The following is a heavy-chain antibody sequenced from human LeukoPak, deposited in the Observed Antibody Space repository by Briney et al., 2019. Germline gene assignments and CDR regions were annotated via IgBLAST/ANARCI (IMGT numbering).Heavy chain of an antibody. CDR3: AELGITMIGGV. D-gene: IGHD3-10*02. Sequence: PGGSLRLSCGASGFTFSNSWMTWVRQAPGKGLEWVASIKQDGSEKYYVDSVKGRFTISRDNAKTSLYLQMNSLRAEDTAVYYCAELGITMIGGVWGKGTTVTISS. CDR2: IKQDGSEK. V-gene: IGHV3-7*01. J-gene: IGHJ6*04. CDR1: GFTFSNSW.